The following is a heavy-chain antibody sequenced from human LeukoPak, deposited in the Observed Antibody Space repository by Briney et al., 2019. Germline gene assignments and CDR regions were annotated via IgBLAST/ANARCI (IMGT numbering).Heavy chain of an antibody. D-gene: IGHD4-23*01. V-gene: IGHV4-30-4*08. CDR2: IYYSGST. J-gene: IGHJ4*02. CDR1: GGSISSGDYY. Sequence: SETLSLTCTVSGGSISSGDYYWSWLRQPPGKGLEWIGYIYYSGSTYYNPSLKSRVTISVDTSKNQFSLKLSSVTAADTAVYYCARGDITVVTTADYWGQGTLVTVSS. CDR3: ARGDITVVTTADY.